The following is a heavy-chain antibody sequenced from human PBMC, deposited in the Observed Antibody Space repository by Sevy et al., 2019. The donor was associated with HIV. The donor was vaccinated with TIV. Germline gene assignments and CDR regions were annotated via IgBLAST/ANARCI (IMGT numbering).Heavy chain of an antibody. J-gene: IGHJ6*03. Sequence: ASVKVSCKASGGTFSSYAISWVRQAPGQGLEWMGGIIPIFGTANYAQKFQGRVTITADKSTSTAYMELSSLRSKDTAVYYCARVSGYSYGTDYYYYMDVWGKGTTVTVSS. CDR1: GGTFSSYA. CDR3: ARVSGYSYGTDYYYYMDV. V-gene: IGHV1-69*06. D-gene: IGHD5-18*01. CDR2: IIPIFGTA.